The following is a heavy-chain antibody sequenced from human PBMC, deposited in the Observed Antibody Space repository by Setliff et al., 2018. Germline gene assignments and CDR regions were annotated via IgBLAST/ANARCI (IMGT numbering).Heavy chain of an antibody. J-gene: IGHJ6*03. Sequence: GGSLRLSCAASGFTFSSYSMNWVRQAPGKGLEWVSYISASSDYMLYRDSVKGRFTVSRDNAKNSLYLQMSSLRPEDTALYYCARSTETFSGEDFYFFYYMDVWGKGTTVTVSS. CDR2: ISASSDYM. CDR3: ARSTETFSGEDFYFFYYMDV. CDR1: GFTFSSYS. D-gene: IGHD4-4*01. V-gene: IGHV3-21*05.